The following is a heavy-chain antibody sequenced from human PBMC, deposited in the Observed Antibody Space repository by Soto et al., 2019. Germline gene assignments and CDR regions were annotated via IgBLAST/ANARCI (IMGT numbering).Heavy chain of an antibody. V-gene: IGHV4-34*01. D-gene: IGHD4-17*01. CDR1: GGSFSGYY. J-gene: IGHJ5*02. CDR3: ARGLTFDEDYGDSAGWFDP. CDR2: INHSGST. Sequence: PSETLSLTCAVYGGSFSGYYWSWIRQPPGKGLEWIGEINHSGSTNYNPSLKSRVTISVDTSKNQFSLKLSSVTAADTAVYYCARGLTFDEDYGDSAGWFDPWGQGTLVTVSS.